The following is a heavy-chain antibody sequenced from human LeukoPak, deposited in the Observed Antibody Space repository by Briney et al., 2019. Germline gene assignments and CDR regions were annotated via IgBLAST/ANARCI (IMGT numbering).Heavy chain of an antibody. V-gene: IGHV5-51*01. Sequence: GESLKISCKGSGYGFNSYWIAWVRQMPGKGLEWMGVLYPGDSETRYSPSSQCQVTISVDKSLSTAYLEWGSLKASDRAMYYFVRENMVRGIYAGYGIDVWGQGTTAIVS. J-gene: IGHJ6*02. CDR2: LYPGDSET. CDR3: VRENMVRGIYAGYGIDV. CDR1: GYGFNSYW. D-gene: IGHD3-10*01.